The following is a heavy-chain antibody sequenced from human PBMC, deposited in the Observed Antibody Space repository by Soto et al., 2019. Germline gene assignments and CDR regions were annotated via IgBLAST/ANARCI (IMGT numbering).Heavy chain of an antibody. CDR3: AADLVRYSSGWRFPDY. J-gene: IGHJ4*02. D-gene: IGHD6-19*01. CDR1: GFTFTSSA. CDR2: IVVGSGNT. Sequence: SVKVSCKASGFTFTSSAVQWVRQARGQRLEWIGWIVVGSGNTNYAQKFQERVTITMDMSTSTAYMELSSLRSEDTAVYYCAADLVRYSSGWRFPDYWGQGTLVTVSS. V-gene: IGHV1-58*01.